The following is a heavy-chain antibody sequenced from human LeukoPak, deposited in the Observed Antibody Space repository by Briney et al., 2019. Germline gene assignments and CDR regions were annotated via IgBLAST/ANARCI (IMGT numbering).Heavy chain of an antibody. CDR3: ARAPWCGGDCPYYFDY. Sequence: SGTLSLTCAVSGGSISSNNWWSWVRPPPGKGLECIGEIYHSGSTNYNPSLKGRVTISVDKSKNQFSLKLSSVTAADTAVYYCARAPWCGGDCPYYFDYWGQGTLVTVSS. CDR1: GGSISSNNW. D-gene: IGHD2-21*02. J-gene: IGHJ4*02. CDR2: IYHSGST. V-gene: IGHV4-4*02.